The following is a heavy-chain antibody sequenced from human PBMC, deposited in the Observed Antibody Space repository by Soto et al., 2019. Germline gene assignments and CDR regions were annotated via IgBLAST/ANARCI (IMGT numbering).Heavy chain of an antibody. J-gene: IGHJ4*02. D-gene: IGHD3-3*01. CDR2: IGGSGAST. V-gene: IGHV3-23*01. CDR3: AKGRRDILRFLEGSSNIDY. Sequence: VQLLEPGGGLVQPGGSLRLSCAASGFTFTNYAMSWVRQAPGRGLEWVSAIGGSGASTYYADSVQGRFTISRDNFRNTLYLEMNRPTAEDTAVYFCAKGRRDILRFLEGSSNIDYWGQGTLVTVSS. CDR1: GFTFTNYA.